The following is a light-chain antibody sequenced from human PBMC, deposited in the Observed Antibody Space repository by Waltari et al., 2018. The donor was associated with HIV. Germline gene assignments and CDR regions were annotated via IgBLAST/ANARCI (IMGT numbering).Light chain of an antibody. CDR2: DVN. V-gene: IGLV2-14*03. Sequence: QSALSQPASVSASPGPSVAISCSGSASDIGRYNYVSWYQQHPDRAPTLILFDVNNRPSGSSDRFSGSKSGTTASLTISTVRTDDEADYYCASYTVNSTGVSGTGTKLSVL. CDR3: ASYTVNSTGV. J-gene: IGLJ1*01. CDR1: ASDIGRYNY.